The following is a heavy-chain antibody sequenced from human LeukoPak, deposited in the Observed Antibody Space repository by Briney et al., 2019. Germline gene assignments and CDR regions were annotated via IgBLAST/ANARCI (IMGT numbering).Heavy chain of an antibody. J-gene: IGHJ6*02. Sequence: SETLSLTCTVSGGSISSHYWSWIRQPPGKGLEWIGYIYYSGSTNYNPSLKSRVTISVDTSKNQFSLKLSSVTAADTAVYYCAREFVDTAMGASYSYYYYGMDVWGQGTTVTVSS. CDR1: GGSISSHY. CDR2: IYYSGST. CDR3: AREFVDTAMGASYSYYYYGMDV. V-gene: IGHV4-59*11. D-gene: IGHD5-18*01.